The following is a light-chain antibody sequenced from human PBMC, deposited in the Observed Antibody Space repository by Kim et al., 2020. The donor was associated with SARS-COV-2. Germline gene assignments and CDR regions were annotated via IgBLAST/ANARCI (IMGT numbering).Light chain of an antibody. J-gene: IGLJ3*02. Sequence: QSALTQPASVSGSPGQSITISCTGTSSDVGGYNYVYWYQQHPGKAPKLMIYDVSNQPAGGSNRFSDSKSGNTASLTISGLTAEDEAGNYCSSYTSSNTWVFGGGTQVTVL. V-gene: IGLV2-14*03. CDR1: SSDVGGYNY. CDR2: DVS. CDR3: SSYTSSNTWV.